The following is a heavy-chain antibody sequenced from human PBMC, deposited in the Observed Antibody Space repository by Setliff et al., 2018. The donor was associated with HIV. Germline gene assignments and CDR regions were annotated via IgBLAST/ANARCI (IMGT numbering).Heavy chain of an antibody. CDR1: GDSIISGDYY. CDR3: ARLEVRSFYGLHTFDY. V-gene: IGHV4-30-4*08. CDR2: IHYKGNI. D-gene: IGHD3-10*01. J-gene: IGHJ4*02. Sequence: SETLSLTCTVSGDSIISGDYYWSWIRQSPGKGLEWIGHIHYKGNIDYNASLKSRLAISSDTSKNQFSLNLSSVTAADTAVYYCARLEVRSFYGLHTFDYWGQGTLVT.